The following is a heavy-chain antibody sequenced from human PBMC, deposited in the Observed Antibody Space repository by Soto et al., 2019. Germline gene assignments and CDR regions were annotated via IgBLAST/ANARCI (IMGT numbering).Heavy chain of an antibody. Sequence: GGSLRLSCAASGFTFTDYYMTWIRQAPGKGLEWVSHISSSGSTIYYVDSVKGRFTISRDNANNSLYLQMNSLRAEDTAVYYCARDKGSSGWYYWGQGTLVTVSS. V-gene: IGHV3-11*01. CDR1: GFTFTDYY. J-gene: IGHJ4*02. CDR2: ISSSGSTI. D-gene: IGHD6-19*01. CDR3: ARDKGSSGWYY.